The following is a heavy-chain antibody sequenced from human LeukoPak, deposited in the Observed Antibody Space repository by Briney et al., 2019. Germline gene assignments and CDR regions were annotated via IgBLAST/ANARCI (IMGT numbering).Heavy chain of an antibody. J-gene: IGHJ4*02. CDR1: GGSISSGSYY. Sequence: PSQTLPLICTVSGGSISSGSYYWSWIRQPAGRGLEWIGRIYTSGSTSYNPSLKSRVTISVDTSKNQFSLKLSSVTAADTAVYYCVRDSVPGTRVSWGQGTLVTVSS. D-gene: IGHD6-19*01. CDR2: IYTSGST. CDR3: VRDSVPGTRVS. V-gene: IGHV4-61*02.